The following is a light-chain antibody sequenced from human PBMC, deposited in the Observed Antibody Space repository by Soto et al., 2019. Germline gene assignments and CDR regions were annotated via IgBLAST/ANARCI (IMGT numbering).Light chain of an antibody. J-gene: IGKJ4*01. V-gene: IGKV1-27*01. CDR1: QGINNY. Sequence: DIQMTQSPSSLSASIGDRVTITCRASQGINNYLAWYQQRPGKVPNLLIYAASTLQSGVPSRFSGSGSGTEFPPPIRRLQSEYIATYYCQKYNSVPLTFGGGTKLEIK. CDR2: AAS. CDR3: QKYNSVPLT.